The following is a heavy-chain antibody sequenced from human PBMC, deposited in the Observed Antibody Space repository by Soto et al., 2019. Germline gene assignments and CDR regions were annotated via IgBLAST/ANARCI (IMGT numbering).Heavy chain of an antibody. V-gene: IGHV4-4*07. Sequence: SETLSLTCSVSGGSISSYYWSWIRQPAGKGLEWIGRIQGSGNTNYNPSLKSRVTMSGDTSKNQFSLKLSSVTAADTAVYYCARSGGSFNFDYWGQGTLVTVSS. CDR1: GGSISSYY. CDR3: ARSGGSFNFDY. J-gene: IGHJ4*02. CDR2: IQGSGNT. D-gene: IGHD1-26*01.